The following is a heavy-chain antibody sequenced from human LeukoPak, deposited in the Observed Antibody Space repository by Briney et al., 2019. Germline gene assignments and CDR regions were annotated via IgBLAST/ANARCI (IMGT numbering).Heavy chain of an antibody. CDR3: ARLVGARGGYFDY. CDR2: IWYDGSNA. V-gene: IGHV3-33*08. J-gene: IGHJ4*02. CDR1: GFTFSSYA. Sequence: PGGSLRLSCAASGFTFSSYAMSWVRQAPGKGLEWVAIIWYDGSNAYYADSVKGRFTISRDNSKNTLYLQMNSLRADDTAVYYCARLVGARGGYFDYWGQGTLVTVSS. D-gene: IGHD1-26*01.